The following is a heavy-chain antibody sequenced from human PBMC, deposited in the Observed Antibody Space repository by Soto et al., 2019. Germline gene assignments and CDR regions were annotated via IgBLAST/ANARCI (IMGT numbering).Heavy chain of an antibody. CDR2: INPNSGGT. CDR1: GYTFTSYY. CDR3: ARGLKQLGIGFTYYFDY. Sequence: GASVKVSCKASGYTFTSYYMHWVRQAPGQGLEWMGWINPNSGGTNYAQKFQGWVTMTRDTSISTAYMELSRLRSDDTAVYYCARGLKQLGIGFTYYFDYWGQGTLVTVSS. D-gene: IGHD6-13*01. V-gene: IGHV1-2*04. J-gene: IGHJ4*02.